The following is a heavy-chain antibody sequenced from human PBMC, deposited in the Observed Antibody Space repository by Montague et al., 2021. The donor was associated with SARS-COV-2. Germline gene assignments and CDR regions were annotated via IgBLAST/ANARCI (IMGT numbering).Heavy chain of an antibody. D-gene: IGHD3-9*01. Sequence: PALGKPTQTLTLTCTFSGFSLSTSGMCVSWIRQPPGKALEWLALIDWDDDKYYSTSLKTRLNISKDTSKNQVVLTMTNMDPVDTATYYCARIREYDILTDSYSGLDYWGQGTMVTVSS. CDR3: ARIREYDILTDSYSGLDY. V-gene: IGHV2-70*01. CDR2: IDWDDDK. CDR1: GFSLSTSGMC. J-gene: IGHJ4*02.